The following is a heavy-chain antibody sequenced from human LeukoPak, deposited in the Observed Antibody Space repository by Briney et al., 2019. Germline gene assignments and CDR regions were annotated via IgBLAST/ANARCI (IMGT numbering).Heavy chain of an antibody. Sequence: ASGKLSFTAAGYTFTPYGISWVRRAPRQGHGWMGWVNGNHGNTNDAKKLQGRVTMTTDASKNTAYMELRSLRSDDTAVYYCARYFYHSGTNWYDVFDFWGQGTMVTVSS. CDR1: GYTFTPYG. D-gene: IGHD1-1*01. J-gene: IGHJ3*01. CDR3: ARYFYHSGTNWYDVFDF. V-gene: IGHV1-18*01. CDR2: VNGNHGNT.